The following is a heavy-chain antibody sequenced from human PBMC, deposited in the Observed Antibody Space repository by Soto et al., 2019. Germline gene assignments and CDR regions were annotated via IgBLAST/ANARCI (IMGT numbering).Heavy chain of an antibody. CDR3: ARGLRYSGMDV. V-gene: IGHV4-34*01. CDR2: IDHSGST. J-gene: IGHJ6*02. Sequence: SETLSLTCAVHRGSFNAYSWTWIRQPPGKGLEWIGEIDHSGSTTYNPSLKSRIIKSVDTSKNQFSLNVSSMTAADTAVYYCARGLRYSGMDVWGQGTTVTVSS. CDR1: RGSFNAYS.